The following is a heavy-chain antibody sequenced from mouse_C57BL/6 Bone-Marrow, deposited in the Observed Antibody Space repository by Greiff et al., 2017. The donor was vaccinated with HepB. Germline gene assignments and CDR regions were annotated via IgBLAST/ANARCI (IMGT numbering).Heavy chain of an antibody. CDR2: ISNGGGST. Sequence: EVKLVESGGGLVQPGGSLKLSCAASGFTFSDYYMYWVRQTPEKRLEWVAYISNGGGSTYYPDTVKGRFTISRDNAKNTLYLQMSRLKSEDTAMYDCARPLYYGSSSAWFAYWGQGTLVTVSA. D-gene: IGHD1-1*01. CDR1: GFTFSDYY. CDR3: ARPLYYGSSSAWFAY. J-gene: IGHJ3*01. V-gene: IGHV5-12*01.